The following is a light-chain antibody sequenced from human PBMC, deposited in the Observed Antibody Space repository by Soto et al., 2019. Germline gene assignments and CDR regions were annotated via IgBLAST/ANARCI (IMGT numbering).Light chain of an antibody. CDR3: QQYNNWPPIT. CDR2: GAS. J-gene: IGKJ5*01. V-gene: IGKV3-15*01. Sequence: EIVMTQSPAPLSVSPGERASLSCRGRQSVGTNLVWYQQRPGQAPRLLIYGASTRVTGIPARFSGSGSGTEFTLTISSLQSEDFAVYYCQQYNNWPPITFGQGTRLEIK. CDR1: QSVGTN.